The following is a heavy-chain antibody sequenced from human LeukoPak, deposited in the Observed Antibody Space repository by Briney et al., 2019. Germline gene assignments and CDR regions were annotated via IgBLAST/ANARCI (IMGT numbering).Heavy chain of an antibody. V-gene: IGHV4-4*07. J-gene: IGHJ5*02. Sequence: SETLSLTCTVSGGSISSYYWSWIRQPAGRGPEWIGRIYTSGTTNYNPSLKSRDTMSVDTSKKQFSLKLSSVTAADTAVYYCARGPLDYSNYVLINWFDPWGQGTLVTVSS. D-gene: IGHD4-11*01. CDR2: IYTSGTT. CDR1: GGSISSYY. CDR3: ARGPLDYSNYVLINWFDP.